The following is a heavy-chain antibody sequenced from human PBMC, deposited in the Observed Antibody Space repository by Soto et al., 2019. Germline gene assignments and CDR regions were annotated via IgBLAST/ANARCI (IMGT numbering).Heavy chain of an antibody. CDR3: ARVDTAMVMWYLDY. CDR2: ISAYNGNT. D-gene: IGHD5-18*01. CDR1: GYTFTSYG. J-gene: IGHJ4*02. V-gene: IGHV1-18*01. Sequence: QVQLVQSGAEVKKPGASVKVSCKASGYTFTSYGISWVRQAPGQALEWMGWISAYNGNTNYAQNLQGRVTMTTDTSTSTAYMDLRSLISDDTAVYYCARVDTAMVMWYLDYWGQGTMVTVSS.